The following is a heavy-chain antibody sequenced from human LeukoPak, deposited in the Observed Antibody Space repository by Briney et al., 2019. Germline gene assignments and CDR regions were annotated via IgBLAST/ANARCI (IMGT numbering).Heavy chain of an antibody. J-gene: IGHJ3*01. CDR3: AKDVDTVMDWANDAFDV. Sequence: GGSLRLSCAASQFIFNNYAMSWVRQAPGKGLEWVASISYDGVDKYYADSLKGRFTMSRDNSKNSVYLQMDSLRVEDTAMYYCAKDVDTVMDWANDAFDVWGQRTMVIDSS. CDR2: ISYDGVDK. D-gene: IGHD5-18*01. CDR1: QFIFNNYA. V-gene: IGHV3-30-3*01.